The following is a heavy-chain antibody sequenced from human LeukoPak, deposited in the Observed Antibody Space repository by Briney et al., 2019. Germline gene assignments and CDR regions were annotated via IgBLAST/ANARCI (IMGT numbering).Heavy chain of an antibody. J-gene: IGHJ4*02. D-gene: IGHD2-15*01. V-gene: IGHV3-48*01. CDR2: ISSSGSAI. CDR1: GFLLSSYS. Sequence: GGSVRLSCGVCGFLLSSYSIIWVRQAPGKGREWGSYISSSGSAIYYVDSVKGRFTVSRDNAKNSLFLQMNSPRAEDTAVYYCVRVKGSYFDYWGQGALVTVSS. CDR3: VRVKGSYFDY.